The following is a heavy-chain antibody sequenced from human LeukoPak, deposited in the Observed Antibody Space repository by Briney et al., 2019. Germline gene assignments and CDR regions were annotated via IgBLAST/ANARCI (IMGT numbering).Heavy chain of an antibody. V-gene: IGHV3-64*01. J-gene: IGHJ4*02. CDR3: ARSPTQDIVVVVAGEFDY. CDR1: GFTFSSYA. D-gene: IGHD2-15*01. CDR2: ISSNGGST. Sequence: GSLRLSCAASGFTFSSYAMHWVRQAPGKGLEYVSAISSNGGSTYYANSVKGRFTISRDNSKNTLYLQMGSLRAEDMAVYYCARSPTQDIVVVVAGEFDYWGQGTLVTVSS.